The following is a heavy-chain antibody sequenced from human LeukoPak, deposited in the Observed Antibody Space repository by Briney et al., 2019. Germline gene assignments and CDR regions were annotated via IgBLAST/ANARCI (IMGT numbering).Heavy chain of an antibody. Sequence: GGSLRLSCAASGFTFSSYAMHWVRQAPGKGLEYVSAISSNGGSTYYANSVKGRFTISRDNSKNTLYLQMGSLRAEDMAVYYCAREKDLNPLQYSSGWSGFDPWGQGTLVTVSS. CDR1: GFTFSSYA. CDR2: ISSNGGST. CDR3: AREKDLNPLQYSSGWSGFDP. J-gene: IGHJ5*02. V-gene: IGHV3-64*01. D-gene: IGHD6-19*01.